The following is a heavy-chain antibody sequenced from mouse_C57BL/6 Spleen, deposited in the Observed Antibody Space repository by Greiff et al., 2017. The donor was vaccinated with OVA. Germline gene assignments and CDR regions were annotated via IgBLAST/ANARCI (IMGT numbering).Heavy chain of an antibody. D-gene: IGHD4-1*01. CDR2: IYPSDSET. V-gene: IGHV1-61*01. CDR1: GYTFTSYW. CDR3: ARSVGRNLDY. J-gene: IGHJ2*01. Sequence: QVQLKQSGAELVRPGSSVKLSCKASGYTFTSYWMDWVKQRPGQGLEWIGNIYPSDSETHYNQKFKDKATLTVDKSSSTAYMQLSSLTSEDSAVYYCARSVGRNLDYWGQGTTLTVSS.